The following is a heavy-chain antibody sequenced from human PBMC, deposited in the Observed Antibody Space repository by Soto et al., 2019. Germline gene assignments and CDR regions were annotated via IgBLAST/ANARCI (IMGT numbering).Heavy chain of an antibody. V-gene: IGHV1-3*04. J-gene: IGHJ5*02. CDR1: GYTFTSYS. D-gene: IGHD3-16*01. CDR2: INTDNGDA. Sequence: ASVKVSCKASGYTFTSYSIHWVRQSPVQGLEWIGWINTDNGDAKYSQKFQGRVTVTRDTSATTAYMELSSLRSDDTAIYYCARMATFGSLNWFDPWGQGTLVTVSS. CDR3: ARMATFGSLNWFDP.